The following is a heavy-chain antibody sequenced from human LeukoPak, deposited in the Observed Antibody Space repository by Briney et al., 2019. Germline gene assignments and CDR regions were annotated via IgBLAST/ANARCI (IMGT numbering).Heavy chain of an antibody. D-gene: IGHD4-23*01. CDR1: GFTVSSNY. V-gene: IGHV3-66*01. Sequence: GGSLRLSCAASGFTVSSNYMSWVRQAPGKGLEWVSVIYSGGSTYYADSVKGRFTISRDNSKNTLYLQMNSLRAEDTAVYYCARDERYGDNFNWGQGTLVTVSS. CDR2: IYSGGST. CDR3: ARDERYGDNFN. J-gene: IGHJ4*02.